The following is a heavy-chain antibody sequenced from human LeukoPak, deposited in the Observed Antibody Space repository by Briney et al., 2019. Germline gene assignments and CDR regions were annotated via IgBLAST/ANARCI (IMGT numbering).Heavy chain of an antibody. CDR1: GFTFSNAW. CDR2: IKRKTDGGTT. Sequence: PGGSLRLSCAASGFTFSNAWMSWVRQAPGKGLEWVCRIKRKTDGGTTDYAAPVKGRFTISRDDSKNTLYLQMNSLKTEDTGVYYCTTAMRYDYWGQGTLVTVSS. D-gene: IGHD1-1*01. J-gene: IGHJ4*02. V-gene: IGHV3-15*01. CDR3: TTAMRYDY.